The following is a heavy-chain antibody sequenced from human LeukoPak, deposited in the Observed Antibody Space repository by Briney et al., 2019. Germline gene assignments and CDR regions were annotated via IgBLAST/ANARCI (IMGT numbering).Heavy chain of an antibody. CDR3: ARGGDIVVVPVI. D-gene: IGHD2-2*01. Sequence: SETLSLTCAVYGGSFSGYYWSWIRQPPGKGLEWIGEINHSGSTNYNPSLKSRVTISVDTSKNQFSLKLSSMTAADTAVYYCARGGDIVVVPVIWGQGTLVTVSS. J-gene: IGHJ4*02. CDR2: INHSGST. CDR1: GGSFSGYY. V-gene: IGHV4-34*01.